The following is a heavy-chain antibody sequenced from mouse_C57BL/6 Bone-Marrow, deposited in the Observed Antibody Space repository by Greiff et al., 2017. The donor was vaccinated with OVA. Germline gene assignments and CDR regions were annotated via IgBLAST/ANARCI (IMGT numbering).Heavy chain of an antibody. Sequence: QVQLQQPGAELVKPGASVKLSCKASGYTFTSYWMHWVKQRPGQGLEWIGMIHPNSGSTNYNEKFKSKATLTVDKSSSTAYMQLSSLTSEGSAVYYCAREKDGDNWDYYFDYWGQGTTLTVSS. CDR1: GYTFTSYW. CDR3: AREKDGDNWDYYFDY. D-gene: IGHD4-1*01. CDR2: IHPNSGST. J-gene: IGHJ2*01. V-gene: IGHV1-64*01.